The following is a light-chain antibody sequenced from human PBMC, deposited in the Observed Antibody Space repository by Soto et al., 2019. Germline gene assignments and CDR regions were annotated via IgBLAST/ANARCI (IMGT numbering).Light chain of an antibody. Sequence: QSALTQPASVSGSPGQSITISCTGTSSDMGGYNYVSWYQQHPGKAPKLIIYEVSDRPSGISNRFSGSKSGNTASLTISGLQADDEADYYCSSYTSSATRVFGGGTKLTVL. CDR3: SSYTSSATRV. J-gene: IGLJ3*02. CDR2: EVS. V-gene: IGLV2-14*01. CDR1: SSDMGGYNY.